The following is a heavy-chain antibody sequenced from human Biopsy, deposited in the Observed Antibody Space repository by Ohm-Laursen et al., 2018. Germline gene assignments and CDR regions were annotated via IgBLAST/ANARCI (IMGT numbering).Heavy chain of an antibody. CDR1: GESFNGYY. CDR2: ISNSGNT. J-gene: IGHJ4*02. CDR3: ARRGSGGRSFDY. V-gene: IGHV4-59*08. Sequence: GTLSLTCAVYGESFNGYYWSWIRQAPGKGLEWIGFISNSGNTNYNPSLKSRVTISADTSKNQFSLKLGSVTVADTAVFYCARRGSGGRSFDYWGQGSLVTVSS. D-gene: IGHD2-15*01.